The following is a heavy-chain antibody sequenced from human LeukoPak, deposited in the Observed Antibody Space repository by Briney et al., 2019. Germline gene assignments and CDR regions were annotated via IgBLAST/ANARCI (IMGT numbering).Heavy chain of an antibody. Sequence: PSETLSLTCAVYGGSFSGYYWSWIRQPPGKGLEWIGEINHSGSTNYNPSLRSRVTISVDTSKNQFSLKLSSVTAADTAVYYCARGLPTTVSPLYFDYWGQGTLVTVSS. CDR1: GGSFSGYY. CDR3: ARGLPTTVSPLYFDY. J-gene: IGHJ4*02. CDR2: INHSGST. D-gene: IGHD4-17*01. V-gene: IGHV4-34*01.